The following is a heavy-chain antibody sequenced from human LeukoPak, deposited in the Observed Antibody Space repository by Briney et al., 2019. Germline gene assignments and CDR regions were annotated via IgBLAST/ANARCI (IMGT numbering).Heavy chain of an antibody. CDR2: FDPEDGET. Sequence: ASVKVSCKVSGYTLTELSMHWVRQAPGKGLEWMGGFDPEDGETIYAQKFQGRVTMTEDTSTDTAHMELSSLRSEDTAVYYCATGVGHSGYGSVFDYWGQGTLVTVSS. J-gene: IGHJ4*02. V-gene: IGHV1-24*01. D-gene: IGHD5-12*01. CDR1: GYTLTELS. CDR3: ATGVGHSGYGSVFDY.